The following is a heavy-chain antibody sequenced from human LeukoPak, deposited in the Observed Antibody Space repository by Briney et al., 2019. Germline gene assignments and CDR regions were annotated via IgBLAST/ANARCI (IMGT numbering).Heavy chain of an antibody. D-gene: IGHD6-13*01. J-gene: IGHJ4*02. V-gene: IGHV4-59*11. CDR2: IFYSGTT. CDR3: ARGGSAAKYYFDS. Sequence: KPSETLSLTCTVSNDSISPLYWGWIRQPPGKGLEFIRYIFYSGTTNFNPSLQSRVTLSVDTSKNQFSLRLNSVTAADTAVYYCARGGSAAKYYFDSWGQGTLVTVSS. CDR1: NDSISPLY.